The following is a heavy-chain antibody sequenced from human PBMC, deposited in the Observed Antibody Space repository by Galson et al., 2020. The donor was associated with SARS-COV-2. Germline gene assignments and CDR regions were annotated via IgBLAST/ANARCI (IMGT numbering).Heavy chain of an antibody. V-gene: IGHV1-8*01. CDR3: ARGLRPLRFLEWLSTPEYFQH. J-gene: IGHJ1*01. Sequence: ASVKVSCKASGYTFTSYDINWVRQATGQGLEWMGWMNPNSGNTGYAQKFQGRVTMTRNTSISTAYMELSSLRSEDTAVYYCARGLRPLRFLEWLSTPEYFQHWGQGTLVTVSS. CDR1: GYTFTSYD. D-gene: IGHD3-3*01. CDR2: MNPNSGNT.